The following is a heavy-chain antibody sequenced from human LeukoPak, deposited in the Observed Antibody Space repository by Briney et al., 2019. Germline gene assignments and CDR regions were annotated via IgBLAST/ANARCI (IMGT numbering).Heavy chain of an antibody. CDR2: ISNTGSVI. V-gene: IGHV3-48*04. CDR1: GSTFSSHT. J-gene: IGHJ4*02. Sequence: GGSLRLSCAASGSTFSSHTMNCVRQAPGKGLEWISYISNTGSVIYYADSVKGRFTISRDNAKNSLYLQMNSLRAEDTAVYYCARETDSTGGGYDYWGQGTLVTVSS. CDR3: ARETDSTGGGYDY. D-gene: IGHD1-14*01.